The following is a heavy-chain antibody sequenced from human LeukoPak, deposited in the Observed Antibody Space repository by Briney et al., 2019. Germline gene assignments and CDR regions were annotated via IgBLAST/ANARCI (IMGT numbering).Heavy chain of an antibody. J-gene: IGHJ6*02. CDR3: AKGAFALPFYYYGMDV. CDR2: ISGSGDST. Sequence: GGSLRLSCAASGFTFRSYAMNWVRQAPGKGLEWVSVISGSGDSTYYADSVKGRFTISGDNSKNTLYLRMNSLRAEDTAVYYCAKGAFALPFYYYGMDVWGQGTTLTVSS. CDR1: GFTFRSYA. V-gene: IGHV3-23*01. D-gene: IGHD3-3*02.